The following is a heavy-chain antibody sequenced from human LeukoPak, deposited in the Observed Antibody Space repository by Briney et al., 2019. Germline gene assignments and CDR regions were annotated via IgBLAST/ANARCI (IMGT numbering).Heavy chain of an antibody. CDR3: ARDHPTPSGHYFDC. CDR1: GGSISSGGYS. V-gene: IGHV4-30-2*01. CDR2: IYHSGST. Sequence: SETLSLTCAVSGGSISSGGYSWSWIRQPPGKGLEWIGYIYHSGSTYYNPSLKSRVTISVDRSKNQFSLKLSSVTAADTAVYYCARDHPTPSGHYFDCWGQGTLVTVSS. J-gene: IGHJ4*02. D-gene: IGHD3-10*01.